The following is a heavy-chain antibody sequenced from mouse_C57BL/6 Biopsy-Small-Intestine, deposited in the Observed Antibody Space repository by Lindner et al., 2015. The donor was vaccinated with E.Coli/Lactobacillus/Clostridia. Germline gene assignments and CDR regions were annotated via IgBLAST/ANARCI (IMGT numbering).Heavy chain of an antibody. D-gene: IGHD3-2*01. CDR2: IYPGDGDT. V-gene: IGHV1-82*01. J-gene: IGHJ4*01. CDR3: ARRVTTRTRNTMDY. CDR1: GYAFSTSW. Sequence: VQLQESGPELVKPGASVKISCKVSGYAFSTSWMNWVKQRPGKGLVWIGWIYPGDGDTNYNGRFKGKATLTADKSSSTAYMQLSSLTSEDSAVYFCARRVTTRTRNTMDYWGQGTSVTVSS.